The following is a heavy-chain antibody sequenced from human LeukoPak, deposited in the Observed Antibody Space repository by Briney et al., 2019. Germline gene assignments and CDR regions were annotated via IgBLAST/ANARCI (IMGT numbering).Heavy chain of an antibody. CDR2: ISAYNGNT. CDR3: ARDLLRRSITMVRGVISKYNWFDP. Sequence: ASVMVSCKASGYTFTSYGISWVRQAPGQGLEWMGWISAYNGNTNYAQKLQGRVTMTTDTSTSTAYMELRSLRSDDTAVYYCARDLLRRSITMVRGVISKYNWFDPWGQGTLVTVSS. V-gene: IGHV1-18*01. D-gene: IGHD3-10*01. CDR1: GYTFTSYG. J-gene: IGHJ5*02.